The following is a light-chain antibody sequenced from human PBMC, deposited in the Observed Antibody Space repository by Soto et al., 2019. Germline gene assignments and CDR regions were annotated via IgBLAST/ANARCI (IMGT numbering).Light chain of an antibody. CDR1: SRDDGAYNY. Sequence: QSALTQPASVSGDHGQSITLSCTGTSRDDGAYNYVSWYQQQPGKAPKHMIFEVTNRPSGISKRFSGSKSGYTASLTISGLQPEYEADYYCSSYTSDSTFLVFGGGTKLTV. J-gene: IGLJ2*01. CDR3: SSYTSDSTFLV. V-gene: IGLV2-14*01. CDR2: EVT.